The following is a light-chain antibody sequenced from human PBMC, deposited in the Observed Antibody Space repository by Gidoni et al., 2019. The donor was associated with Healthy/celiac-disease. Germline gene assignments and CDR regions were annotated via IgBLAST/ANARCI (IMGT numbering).Light chain of an antibody. CDR2: GNS. CDR3: QSYDSSWGV. V-gene: IGLV1-40*01. J-gene: IGLJ3*02. Sequence: QSVLTQPPSVSGAPRQRVTISCTGSSSNIGAGYDVHWYQQLPGTAPKLLIYGNSNRPSGVPDRFSGSKSGTSASLAITGLQAEDEADYYCQSYDSSWGVFGGGTKLTVL. CDR1: SSNIGAGYD.